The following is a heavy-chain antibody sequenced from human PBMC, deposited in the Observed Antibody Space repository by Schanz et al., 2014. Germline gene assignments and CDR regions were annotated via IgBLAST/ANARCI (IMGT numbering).Heavy chain of an antibody. CDR3: ARDRAYYYESSGDVGY. CDR2: INPNSGGT. V-gene: IGHV1-2*02. D-gene: IGHD3-22*01. Sequence: QVPLVQSGAEVKQPGASVKVSCKASGYTFTGYYMHWVRQAPGQGLEWMGWINPNSGGTNYAQNVQGRVTMTSDTSISTAYMELSRLRSDDTAVYYCARDRAYYYESSGDVGYWGQGTLVTVSS. J-gene: IGHJ4*02. CDR1: GYTFTGYY.